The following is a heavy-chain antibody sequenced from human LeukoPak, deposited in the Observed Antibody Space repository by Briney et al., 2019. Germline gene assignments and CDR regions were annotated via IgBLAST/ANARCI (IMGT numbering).Heavy chain of an antibody. Sequence: PGGSLRLSCAASGFTFSNHGMTWVRQAPGKGLEWVSFISGNAGTTYYADSGKGRFTISRDNSKNTLYLQMNSLRAEDTAVYYCAKVGSSWGFGDYWGQGTLVTDSS. CDR2: ISGNAGTT. V-gene: IGHV3-23*01. CDR1: GFTFSNHG. J-gene: IGHJ4*02. D-gene: IGHD3-10*01. CDR3: AKVGSSWGFGDY.